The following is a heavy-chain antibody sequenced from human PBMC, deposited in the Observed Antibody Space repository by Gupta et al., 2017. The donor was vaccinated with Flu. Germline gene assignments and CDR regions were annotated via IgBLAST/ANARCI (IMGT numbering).Heavy chain of an antibody. D-gene: IGHD1-26*01. V-gene: IGHV1-46*01. J-gene: IGHJ4*02. Sequence: QVQLVQSGAEVKKPGASVKVSCKASGYTFTSYYMHWVRQAPGQGLEWMGIINPSGGSTSYAQKFQGRVTMTRDTSTSTVYMELSSLRSEDTAVYYCALGRGLSGSYQYYFDYWGQGTLVTVSS. CDR3: ALGRGLSGSYQYYFDY. CDR2: INPSGGST. CDR1: GYTFTSYY.